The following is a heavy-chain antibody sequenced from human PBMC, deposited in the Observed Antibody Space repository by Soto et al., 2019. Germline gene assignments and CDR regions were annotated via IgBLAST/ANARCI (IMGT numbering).Heavy chain of an antibody. CDR3: AREYTAWPLAYGLDV. V-gene: IGHV3-21*01. CDR2: ISSRSDI. Sequence: GGSLRLSCVGSGFTFSTYSINWFRQAPGKGLEWVSSISSRSDIYYADSVKGRFTISRDNAKNSVSLQMNSLRAEDTAVYYCAREYTAWPLAYGLDVWGQGTTVTVSS. D-gene: IGHD2-2*02. J-gene: IGHJ6*02. CDR1: GFTFSTYS.